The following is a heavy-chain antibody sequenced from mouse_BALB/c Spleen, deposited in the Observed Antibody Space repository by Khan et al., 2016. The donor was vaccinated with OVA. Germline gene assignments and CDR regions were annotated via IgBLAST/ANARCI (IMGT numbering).Heavy chain of an antibody. Sequence: VQLQQSGPELVKPGASVKMSCKASGYTFTDYYMKWMKQSHGKSLEWIGDINPNNGDIFYNQKFKGKATLTVDKSSSKAYIQINSMTSEDSAVYYCARGLFDVWGAGTTVTVSS. V-gene: IGHV1-26*01. CDR1: GYTFTDYY. CDR3: ARGLFDV. CDR2: INPNNGDI. J-gene: IGHJ1*01.